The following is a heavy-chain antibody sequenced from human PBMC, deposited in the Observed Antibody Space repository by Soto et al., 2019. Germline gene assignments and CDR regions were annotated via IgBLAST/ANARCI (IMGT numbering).Heavy chain of an antibody. CDR2: INAGNSDT. D-gene: IGHD3-22*01. CDR1: GYTFTSYA. J-gene: IGHJ4*02. V-gene: IGHV1-3*01. Sequence: ASVKVSCKASGYTFTSYAMHWVRQAPGQRLEWMGWINAGNSDTKYSQKFQGRVTITSDTSASTAYMELSSLRSEETAVYYCARYFSVVVVAPGYWGQGTLVTVSS. CDR3: ARYFSVVVVAPGY.